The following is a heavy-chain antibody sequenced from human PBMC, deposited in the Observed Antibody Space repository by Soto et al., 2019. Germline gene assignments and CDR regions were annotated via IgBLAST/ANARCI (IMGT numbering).Heavy chain of an antibody. V-gene: IGHV5-51*01. D-gene: IGHD6-19*01. CDR3: ARPREAGKNYYGVDV. J-gene: IGHJ6*02. CDR2: IYPGDFGT. Sequence: GESLKISCKGSGYSFISYWIGWVRQMPGKGLEWMGLIYPGDFGTRYSPSFQGQVTISADKSISTAYLQWSSLKASDTAMYYCARPREAGKNYYGVDVWGQGTTVTVSS. CDR1: GYSFISYW.